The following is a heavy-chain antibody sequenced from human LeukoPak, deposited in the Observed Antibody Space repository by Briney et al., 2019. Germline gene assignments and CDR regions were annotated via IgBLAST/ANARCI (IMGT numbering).Heavy chain of an antibody. D-gene: IGHD4-17*01. J-gene: IGHJ3*02. V-gene: IGHV1-69*06. CDR2: IIPIFGTA. Sequence: ASVKVSCKASGGTFSSYAISWVRQAPGQGLEWMGGIIPIFGTANYAQKFQGRVTITADKSTSTAYMELSSLRSEDTAVYYCASHAYSLDYGDYVYAFDIWGQGTMVTVSS. CDR3: ASHAYSLDYGDYVYAFDI. CDR1: GGTFSSYA.